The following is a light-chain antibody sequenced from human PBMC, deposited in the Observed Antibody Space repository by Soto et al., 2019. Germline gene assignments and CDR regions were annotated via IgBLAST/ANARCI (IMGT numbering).Light chain of an antibody. CDR1: QSVSNN. Sequence: EIVLTQSPGTLSLSPGERATLSCRASQSVSNNYLAWYQQKPGQAPRLLIYGASTRATGIPARFSGSGSGTEFSLTISSLQSEDFAVYYCQQYNDSPTFGHGTKVDIK. J-gene: IGKJ1*01. CDR3: QQYNDSPT. CDR2: GAS. V-gene: IGKV3D-15*01.